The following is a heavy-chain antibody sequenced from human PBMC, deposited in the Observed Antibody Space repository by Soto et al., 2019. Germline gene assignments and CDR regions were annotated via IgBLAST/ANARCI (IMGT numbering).Heavy chain of an antibody. CDR2: IIPIFGTA. CDR3: ARVRGDTAMDGYYYYGMDV. Sequence: QVQLVQSGAEVKKPGSSVKVSCKASGGTFSSYAISWVRQAPGQGLEWMGGIIPIFGTANYAQKFQGRVTITADESTSTAYMEPSSLRSEDTAVYYCARVRGDTAMDGYYYYGMDVWGQGTTVTVSS. V-gene: IGHV1-69*12. CDR1: GGTFSSYA. J-gene: IGHJ6*02. D-gene: IGHD5-18*01.